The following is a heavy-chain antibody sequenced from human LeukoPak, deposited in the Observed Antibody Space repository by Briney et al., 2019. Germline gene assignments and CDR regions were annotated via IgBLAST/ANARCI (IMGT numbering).Heavy chain of an antibody. CDR2: INHSGST. D-gene: IGHD3-22*01. Sequence: SETLSLTCAVYGGSFSGYYWSWIRQPPGKGLEWIGEINHSGSTNYNPSLKSRVTISVDTSKNQFSLKLSSVTAADTAVYYCARDSSGYYQGSFGYWGQGTLVTVSS. J-gene: IGHJ4*02. CDR1: GGSFSGYY. CDR3: ARDSSGYYQGSFGY. V-gene: IGHV4-34*01.